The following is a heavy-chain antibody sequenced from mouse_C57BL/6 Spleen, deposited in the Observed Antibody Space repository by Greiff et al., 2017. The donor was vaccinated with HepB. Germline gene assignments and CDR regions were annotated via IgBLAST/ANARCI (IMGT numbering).Heavy chain of an antibody. J-gene: IGHJ3*01. CDR2: INPNNGGT. CDR3: ARSGVYDGYYTWFAY. CDR1: GYTFTDYN. V-gene: IGHV1-18*01. Sequence: EVQLQQSGPELVKPGASVKIPCKASGYTFTDYNMDWVKQSHGKSLEWIGDINPNNGGTIYNQKFKGKATLTVGKSSSTAYMELRSLTSEDTAVYYCARSGVYDGYYTWFAYWGQGTLVTVSA. D-gene: IGHD2-3*01.